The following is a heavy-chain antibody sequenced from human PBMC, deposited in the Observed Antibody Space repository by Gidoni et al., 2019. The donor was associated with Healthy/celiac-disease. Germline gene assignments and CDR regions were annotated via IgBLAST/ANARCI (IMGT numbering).Heavy chain of an antibody. CDR2: IYHSGST. V-gene: IGHV4-4*02. CDR3: ARLTLTMVRGVTFDY. CDR1: GGSIRSSNW. D-gene: IGHD3-10*01. J-gene: IGHJ4*02. Sequence: HVQLQESGPGLVKPSGTLSLTCAVSGGSIRSSNWWSWVRQPPGKGLEWIGEIYHSGSTNYNPSLKSRVTISVDKSKNQFSLKLSSVTAADTAVYYCARLTLTMVRGVTFDYWGQGTLVTVSS.